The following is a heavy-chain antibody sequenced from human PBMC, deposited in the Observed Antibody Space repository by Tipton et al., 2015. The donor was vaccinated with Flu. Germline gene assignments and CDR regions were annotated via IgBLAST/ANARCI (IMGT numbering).Heavy chain of an antibody. V-gene: IGHV4-38-2*01. D-gene: IGHD4-11*01. CDR1: GYSIRSSNYY. Sequence: TLSLTCAVSGYSIRSSNYYWGWIRQPPGKGLEWIGNIFHSGNSYHTPSLKSRVTMSIETSRNQFSLKLSSVTAADTAVYYCARRDYSNYVSEPKNWFDSWGQGVLVTVSS. J-gene: IGHJ5*01. CDR3: ARRDYSNYVSEPKNWFDS. CDR2: IFHSGNS.